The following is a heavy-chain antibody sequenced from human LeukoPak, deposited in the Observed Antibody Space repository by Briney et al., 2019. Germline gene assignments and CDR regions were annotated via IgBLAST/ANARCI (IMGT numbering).Heavy chain of an antibody. J-gene: IGHJ4*02. Sequence: PGGSLRLSCAASGFTFSSYWMHWVRQAPGKGLVWVSRINSDGSSTSYADSVKGRFTISSDNAKNTLYLQMNTLRAEDTAVYYCTSLGEPDIVLMVYPEDYWGQGTLVTVSS. V-gene: IGHV3-74*01. CDR3: TSLGEPDIVLMVYPEDY. D-gene: IGHD2-8*01. CDR1: GFTFSSYW. CDR2: INSDGSST.